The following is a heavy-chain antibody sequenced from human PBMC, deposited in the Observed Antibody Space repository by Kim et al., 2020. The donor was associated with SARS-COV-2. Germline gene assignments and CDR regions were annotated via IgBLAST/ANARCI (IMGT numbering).Heavy chain of an antibody. Sequence: GGSLRLSCAASGFTFSSYAMHWVRQAPGKGLEWVAVISYDGSNKYYADSVKGRFTISRDNSKNTLYLQMSSLRAEDTAVYYCARDRSSGWYGGEYFQHWGQGTLVTVSS. V-gene: IGHV3-30*04. J-gene: IGHJ1*01. D-gene: IGHD6-19*01. CDR2: ISYDGSNK. CDR1: GFTFSSYA. CDR3: ARDRSSGWYGGEYFQH.